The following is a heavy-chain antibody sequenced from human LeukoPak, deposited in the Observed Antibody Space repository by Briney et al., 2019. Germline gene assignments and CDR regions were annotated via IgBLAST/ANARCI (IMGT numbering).Heavy chain of an antibody. J-gene: IGHJ4*02. Sequence: SETLSLTCTVSGGSLSSYYWSWIRQPPGKGLEWIGYIYYSGSAKYNPSLKSRVTISVDTSKNQFSLKLSSVTAGDTAVYYCARAPGIAAAGTHFDFWGQGTPVTVSS. V-gene: IGHV4-59*01. CDR3: ARAPGIAAAGTHFDF. D-gene: IGHD6-13*01. CDR2: IYYSGSA. CDR1: GGSLSSYY.